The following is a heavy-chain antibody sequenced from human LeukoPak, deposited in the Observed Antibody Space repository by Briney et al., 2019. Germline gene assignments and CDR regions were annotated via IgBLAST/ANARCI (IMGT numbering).Heavy chain of an antibody. V-gene: IGHV4-4*07. J-gene: IGHJ4*02. CDR2: IHTTGST. D-gene: IGHD6-6*01. Sequence: SETLSLTCSVSGVSITSYYWSWIRQPAGKGLEWIGRIHTTGSTNYNPSLKSRVTMSVDTSKNQFSLKLSSVTAADTAVYYCARGIAVRRSDYWGQGTLVTVSS. CDR1: GVSITSYY. CDR3: ARGIAVRRSDY.